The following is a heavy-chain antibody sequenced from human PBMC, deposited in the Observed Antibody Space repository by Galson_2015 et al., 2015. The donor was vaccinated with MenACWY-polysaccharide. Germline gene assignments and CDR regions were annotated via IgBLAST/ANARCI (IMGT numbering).Heavy chain of an antibody. CDR2: MSPTSGNT. CDR3: ARGGRRGDWYEGGC. D-gene: IGHD6-19*01. J-gene: IGHJ4*02. CDR1: GYTFTTIA. Sequence: SVKVSCKGSGYTFTTIAINWVRQAPGQGLEWMAWMSPTSGNTGSAQKFQGRVTMTWNTSISTAYMELSSLRSEDTAVYYCARGGRRGDWYEGGCWGQGTLGTVSS. V-gene: IGHV1-8*01.